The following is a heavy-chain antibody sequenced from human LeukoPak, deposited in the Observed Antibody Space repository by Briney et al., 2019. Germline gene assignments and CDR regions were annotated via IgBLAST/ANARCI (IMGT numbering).Heavy chain of an antibody. CDR3: ARDFHRRLYDRSDYYFY. CDR2: ISSSSSTI. Sequence: QPGGSLRLSCAGSGFTFSSYSMNWVRQAPGRGLEWVSYISSSSSTINYADSVKGRFTISRDNAKNSLYLQMNSLRAEDTAVYYCARDFHRRLYDRSDYYFYWGQGTLVTVSS. V-gene: IGHV3-48*01. CDR1: GFTFSSYS. D-gene: IGHD3-22*01. J-gene: IGHJ4*02.